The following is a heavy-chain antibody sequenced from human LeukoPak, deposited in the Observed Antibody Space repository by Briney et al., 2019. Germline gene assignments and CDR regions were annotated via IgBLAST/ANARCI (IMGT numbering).Heavy chain of an antibody. CDR3: AREGQAANYYGMDV. CDR2: INTNTGNP. J-gene: IGHJ6*02. V-gene: IGHV7-4-1*02. CDR1: GYTFTSYA. Sequence: GASVKVSCTASGYTFTSYAMNWVRQALGHGLEWMGWINTNTGNPTYAQGFTGRFAFSLDTSVSTAYLQISSLKAEDTAVYYCAREGQAANYYGMDVWGQGTTVTVSS.